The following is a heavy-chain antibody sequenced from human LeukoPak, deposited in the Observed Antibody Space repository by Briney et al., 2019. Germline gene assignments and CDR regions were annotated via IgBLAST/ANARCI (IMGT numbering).Heavy chain of an antibody. J-gene: IGHJ4*02. CDR2: IYSGGST. CDR1: GIPFSDYY. D-gene: IGHD1-14*01. Sequence: RAGGSLRLSCVVSGIPFSDYYMSWVRQAPGKGLEWVSVIYSGGSTYYADSVKGRFTISRDNSKNTLYLQMNSLRAEDTAVYYCARAKQAEAELFDYWGQGTLVTVSS. CDR3: ARAKQAEAELFDY. V-gene: IGHV3-53*01.